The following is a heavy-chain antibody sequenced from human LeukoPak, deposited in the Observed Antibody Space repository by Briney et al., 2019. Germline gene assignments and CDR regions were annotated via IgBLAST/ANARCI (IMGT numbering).Heavy chain of an antibody. J-gene: IGHJ4*02. CDR3: SRDTFGPNDY. Sequence: GRSLRLSCAASGFAFDDYAMQWVRQAPGKGLEWVSGISWNSDNIGYADSVKGRFTISRDNAKNTLYLQMNSLRDEDTAVYYCSRDTFGPNDYWGQGTLVTVSS. V-gene: IGHV3-9*01. D-gene: IGHD3-10*01. CDR2: ISWNSDNI. CDR1: GFAFDDYA.